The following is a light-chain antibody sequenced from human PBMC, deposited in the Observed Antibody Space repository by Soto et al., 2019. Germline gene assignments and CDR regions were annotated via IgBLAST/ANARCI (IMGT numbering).Light chain of an antibody. CDR2: AAS. CDR1: QSITNY. Sequence: DIQMTQSPSSLSASVGDRVTITCRASQSITNYLNWYQHKPGKAPKLLVYAASSLQSGVPSRFSGRGAGTDFTLPISSLQPEDFATYFCQQSHNMPFTFGPGTKVDI. J-gene: IGKJ3*01. V-gene: IGKV1-39*01. CDR3: QQSHNMPFT.